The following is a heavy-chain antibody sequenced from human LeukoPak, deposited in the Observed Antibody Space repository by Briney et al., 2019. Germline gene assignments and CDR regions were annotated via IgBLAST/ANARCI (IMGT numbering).Heavy chain of an antibody. D-gene: IGHD3-16*01. CDR3: ARRSGGWRGGSGGVGV. V-gene: IGHV3-33*08. J-gene: IGHJ3*01. Sequence: SGGSLRLSCAASGFTFSSYGMHWVRQAPGKGLEWVAVIWYDGSNKYYADSVKGRFTISRDNSKNTLYLQMNSLRAEDTAVYYCARRSGGWRGGSGGVGVGGQGTMVTVSS. CDR1: GFTFSSYG. CDR2: IWYDGSNK.